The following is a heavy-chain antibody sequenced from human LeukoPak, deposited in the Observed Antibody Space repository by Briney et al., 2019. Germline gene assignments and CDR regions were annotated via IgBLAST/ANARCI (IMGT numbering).Heavy chain of an antibody. Sequence: GGSLRLSCAASGFTVSSYVMTWVRQAPGKGREWVATVSGSGDNSNYADSVKGRFTIARDKSKNTMYLQMPSLRTTDTALSICAIYEVKTSGWHPLGDYWGQGPLVTVSS. CDR1: GFTVSSYV. CDR3: AIYEVKTSGWHPLGDY. V-gene: IGHV3-23*01. D-gene: IGHD6-19*01. CDR2: VSGSGDNS. J-gene: IGHJ4*02.